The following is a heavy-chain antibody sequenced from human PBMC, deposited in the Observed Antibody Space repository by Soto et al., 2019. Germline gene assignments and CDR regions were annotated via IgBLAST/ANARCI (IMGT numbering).Heavy chain of an antibody. CDR1: GFTVNSDY. D-gene: IGHD3-16*01. CDR2: IYNGETT. CDR3: ARDGRGLGKLSLFEY. J-gene: IGHJ4*02. Sequence: EVQLVESGGGLIQPGGSLRLSCAASGFTVNSDYMNWIRQTPGKGLEWVAFIYNGETTHHADSVKGRFTICSDKSKNTLYLQINSLRIEDTAVYYCARDGRGLGKLSLFEYRGQGTLVTVSS. V-gene: IGHV3-53*01.